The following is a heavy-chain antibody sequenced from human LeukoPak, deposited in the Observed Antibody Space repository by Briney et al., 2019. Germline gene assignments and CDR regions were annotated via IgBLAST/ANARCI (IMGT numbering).Heavy chain of an antibody. CDR1: GYTFTSYY. V-gene: IGHV1-46*01. Sequence: ASVTVSCKGSGYTFTSYYMHWVRQAPGQGLEWMGIINPSGGSTSYAQKFQGRVTMTRDTSTSTVYMELSSLRSEDTAVYYCARDRVRDGYNFGYFDYWGQGTLVTVSS. D-gene: IGHD5-24*01. J-gene: IGHJ4*02. CDR2: INPSGGST. CDR3: ARDRVRDGYNFGYFDY.